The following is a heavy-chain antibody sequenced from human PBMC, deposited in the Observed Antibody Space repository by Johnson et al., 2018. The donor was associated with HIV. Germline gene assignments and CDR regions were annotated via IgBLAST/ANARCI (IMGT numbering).Heavy chain of an antibody. CDR2: ISYDGSNI. V-gene: IGHV3-30-3*01. Sequence: QVHLVESGGGVVQPGTSLRLSCAASGFTFSSYAMHWVRQAPGKGLEWVAVISYDGSNIYYADSVKGRFTISRDNSKNTLYLQMNSLRAEDTAVYYCAKESACDIWGQGTMVTVSS. CDR3: AKESACDI. J-gene: IGHJ3*02. CDR1: GFTFSSYA.